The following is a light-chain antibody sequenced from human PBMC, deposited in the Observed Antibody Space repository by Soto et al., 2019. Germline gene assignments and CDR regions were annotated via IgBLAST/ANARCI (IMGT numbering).Light chain of an antibody. V-gene: IGLV2-14*03. CDR3: SAYTVSRTYV. CDR2: NVY. J-gene: IGLJ1*01. Sequence: HPASGSGSPGQSITISCTGTSSDVGAYNFVSWHQQHPGKAPKLMIYNVYDRPSGISYRFSGSKSGNTASLTISGLQGEDEADYYCSAYTVSRTYVFGTGTKVTVL. CDR1: SSDVGAYNF.